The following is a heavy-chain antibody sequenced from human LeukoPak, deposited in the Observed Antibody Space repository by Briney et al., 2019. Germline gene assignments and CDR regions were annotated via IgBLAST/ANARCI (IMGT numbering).Heavy chain of an antibody. D-gene: IGHD6-6*01. V-gene: IGHV3-7*03. Sequence: GGSLRLSCAVSGFTVSSYWMSWVRQAPGKGLEWVANIKQEGSEKTYVDSVKGRFTISRDNAQNSLYLQMNSLRAEDTAVYYCARVYSSTSGKNAFDIWGQGTMVTVSS. J-gene: IGHJ3*02. CDR3: ARVYSSTSGKNAFDI. CDR2: IKQEGSEK. CDR1: GFTVSSYW.